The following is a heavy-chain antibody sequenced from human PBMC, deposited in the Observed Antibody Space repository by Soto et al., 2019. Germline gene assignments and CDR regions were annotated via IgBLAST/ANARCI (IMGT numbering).Heavy chain of an antibody. V-gene: IGHV3-23*01. CDR2: ISGSGGST. CDR3: AKEGGHNFWSGSGLYYYGMDV. D-gene: IGHD3-3*01. CDR1: GFTFSSYA. J-gene: IGHJ6*02. Sequence: PGGSLTFSGAASGFTFSSYAMSWVRQAPGKGVEWVSAISGSGGSTYYADSVKGRFTISRDDSKNTLYLQMNSLRAEDTAVYYCAKEGGHNFWSGSGLYYYGMDVWGQGTTVTISS.